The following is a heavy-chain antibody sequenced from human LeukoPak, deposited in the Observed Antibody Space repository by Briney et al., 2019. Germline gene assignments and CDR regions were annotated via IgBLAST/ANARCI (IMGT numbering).Heavy chain of an antibody. CDR2: IYYSVST. CDR1: GGSISSSSYY. Sequence: SETLSLTCTVSGGSISSSSYYSGWIRQPPGKGLEWIGSIYYSVSTYYNPSLKSRVTISVDTSKNQFSLKLSSVTAADTAVYYCARTSWSGYYSNNWFDPWGQGTLVTVSS. CDR3: ARTSWSGYYSNNWFDP. J-gene: IGHJ5*02. D-gene: IGHD3-3*01. V-gene: IGHV4-39*01.